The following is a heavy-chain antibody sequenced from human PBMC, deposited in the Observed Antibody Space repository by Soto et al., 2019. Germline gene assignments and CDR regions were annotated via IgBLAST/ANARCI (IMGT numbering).Heavy chain of an antibody. Sequence: DVQLVESGGGLVKPGGSLRLSCAASGFSLRDYSMNWIRQAPGKGLEWVASISSSSSFIHYAESMKGRFTISRDNAKNSLYLQMNSLSAEDTAVYYCAGSSDDGRDNWGQGTLVTVSS. CDR1: GFSLRDYS. CDR2: ISSSSSFI. CDR3: AGSSDDGRDN. V-gene: IGHV3-21*01. J-gene: IGHJ4*02. D-gene: IGHD1-26*01.